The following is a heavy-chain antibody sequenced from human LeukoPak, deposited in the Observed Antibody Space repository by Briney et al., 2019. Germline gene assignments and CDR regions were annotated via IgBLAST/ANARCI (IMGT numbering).Heavy chain of an antibody. CDR2: IYYSGSS. CDR1: GASTCSYY. D-gene: IGHD1-26*01. CDR3: ARHRALGYGMDV. J-gene: IGHJ6*02. Sequence: SETLSLTCTVSGASTCSYYWTWVRQPPGKELEWIGYIYYSGSSSYNPSLQSRVTMSVDTSKNQFSLKLSSVTAADTAVYYCARHRALGYGMDVWGQGTRDTASS. V-gene: IGHV4-59*08.